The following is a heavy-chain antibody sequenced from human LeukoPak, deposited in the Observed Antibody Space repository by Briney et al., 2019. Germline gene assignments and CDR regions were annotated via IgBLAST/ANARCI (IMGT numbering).Heavy chain of an antibody. D-gene: IGHD6-13*01. Sequence: GGSLRLSCTASGFTFGDYAMSWFRQAPGKGLEWVGFIRSKAYGGTTEYAASVKGRFTISRDDSKSIAYLQMNSLKTEDTAVYYCTRDSSRHFSSSWTGYYFDYWGQGTLVTVSS. V-gene: IGHV3-49*03. J-gene: IGHJ4*02. CDR3: TRDSSRHFSSSWTGYYFDY. CDR2: IRSKAYGGTT. CDR1: GFTFGDYA.